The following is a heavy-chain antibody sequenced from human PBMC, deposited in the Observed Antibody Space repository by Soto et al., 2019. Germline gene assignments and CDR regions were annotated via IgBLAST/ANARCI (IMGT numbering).Heavy chain of an antibody. CDR1: GGSVSSSNW. CDR2: ISHSGTT. D-gene: IGHD2-2*01. CDR3: ARVRTSCSSTSCYLDP. J-gene: IGHJ5*02. V-gene: IGHV4-4*02. Sequence: QVQLQESGPGLVKPSETLSLTCAVSGGSVSSSNWWNWVRQPPGKGLEWIGEISHSGTTYYNPSLRSRVTISVDTSNNQFSLRLTSVTAADTAVYYCARVRTSCSSTSCYLDPWGHGTLVTVSS.